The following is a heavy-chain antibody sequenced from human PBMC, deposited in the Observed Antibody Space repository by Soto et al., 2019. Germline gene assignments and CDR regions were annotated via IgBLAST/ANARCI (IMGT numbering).Heavy chain of an antibody. V-gene: IGHV3-30-3*01. Sequence: QVQLVESGGGVVQPGRSLRLSCAASGFTFSSYAMHWVHQAPGKGLEWVAVISYDGSNKYYADSVKGRFTISRDNSKNTLYLQMNSLRAEDTAVYYCARGRLRFLEWLAYGMDVWGQGTTVTVSS. D-gene: IGHD3-3*01. CDR1: GFTFSSYA. J-gene: IGHJ6*02. CDR3: ARGRLRFLEWLAYGMDV. CDR2: ISYDGSNK.